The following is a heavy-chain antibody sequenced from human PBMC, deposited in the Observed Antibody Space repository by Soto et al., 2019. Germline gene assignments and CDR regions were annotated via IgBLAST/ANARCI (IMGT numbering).Heavy chain of an antibody. Sequence: EVQLVESGGGLVKPGGSTRLSCAASGFTFIYAWMTWVRQAPGKGLEWVVRIKGKGGNGATDYAAPVKGRFTISRDDSRNTLYLQMTSLKTEDTAVYYCTAGDGRTDNDFWGQGTLVTVSP. CDR2: IKGKGGNGAT. D-gene: IGHD2-21*02. V-gene: IGHV3-15*01. CDR1: GFTFIYAW. J-gene: IGHJ4*02. CDR3: TAGDGRTDNDF.